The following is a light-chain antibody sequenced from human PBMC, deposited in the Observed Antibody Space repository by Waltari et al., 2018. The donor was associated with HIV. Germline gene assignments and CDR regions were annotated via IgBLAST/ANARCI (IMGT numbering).Light chain of an antibody. Sequence: QSVLTQPPSVSAAAGQKVTISCSGSDSNIGDNLVSWYQQVPGAAPRLVIYENNKRPSGIPDRFSGSKSGTSATLGITGLQPGDEAHYFCATWESGLSAVFGAGTKLTVL. J-gene: IGLJ3*02. CDR3: ATWESGLSAV. CDR1: DSNIGDNL. CDR2: ENN. V-gene: IGLV1-51*01.